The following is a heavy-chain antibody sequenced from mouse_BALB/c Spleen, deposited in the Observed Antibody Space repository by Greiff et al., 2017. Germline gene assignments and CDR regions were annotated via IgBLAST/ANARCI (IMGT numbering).Heavy chain of an antibody. J-gene: IGHJ1*01. CDR1: GFTFSSYG. CDR3: ARDRGYYRYDVWYYDV. CDR2: INSNGGST. Sequence: EVQVVESGGGLVQPGGSLKLSCAASGFTFSSYGMSWVRQTPDKRLELVATINSNGGSTYYPDSVKGRFTISRDNAKNTLYLQMSSLKSEDTAMYDCARDRGYYRYDVWYYDVWGAGTTVTVSS. V-gene: IGHV5-6-3*01. D-gene: IGHD2-14*01.